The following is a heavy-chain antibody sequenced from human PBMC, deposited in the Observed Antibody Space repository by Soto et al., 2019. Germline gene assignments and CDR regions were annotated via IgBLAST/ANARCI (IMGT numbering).Heavy chain of an antibody. D-gene: IGHD5-12*01. CDR2: INHSGST. Sequence: TLSLTCAVYGGSFSGYYWSWIRQPPGKGLEWIGEINHSGSTNYNPSLKSRVTISVDTSKNQFSLKLSSVTAADTAVYYCARLRRDGYGWNYYYYGMDVWGQGTTVTVSS. CDR1: GGSFSGYY. J-gene: IGHJ6*02. CDR3: ARLRRDGYGWNYYYYGMDV. V-gene: IGHV4-34*01.